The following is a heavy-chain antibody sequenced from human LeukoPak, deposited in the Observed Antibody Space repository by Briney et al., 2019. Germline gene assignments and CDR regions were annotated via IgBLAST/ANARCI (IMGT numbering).Heavy chain of an antibody. Sequence: GGSLRLSCAASGFMFSRSDIHWVRPAPGKGLEWVAVIWHDRSDTYGSNKYYADSVKGRFTISRDNSKNTVYLQMNSLRVEDTAVYYCAKDGNCGGDCYGWFDPWGQGALVTVSS. J-gene: IGHJ5*02. V-gene: IGHV3-33*06. CDR2: IWHDRSDTYGSNK. D-gene: IGHD2-21*02. CDR1: GFMFSRSD. CDR3: AKDGNCGGDCYGWFDP.